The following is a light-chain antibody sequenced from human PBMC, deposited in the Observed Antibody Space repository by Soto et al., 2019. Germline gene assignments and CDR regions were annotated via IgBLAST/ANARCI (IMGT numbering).Light chain of an antibody. Sequence: EIVLTQSPGTLSLSPGERATLSCRASQSVSSSFLAWYQQKPGQAPRLLIYGASSRATGIPDRFSGSGSGTDFTLTISRLEPEDFALYSCQQYGGSWATFGQGTKVEIK. CDR3: QQYGGSWAT. J-gene: IGKJ1*01. CDR1: QSVSSSF. V-gene: IGKV3-20*01. CDR2: GAS.